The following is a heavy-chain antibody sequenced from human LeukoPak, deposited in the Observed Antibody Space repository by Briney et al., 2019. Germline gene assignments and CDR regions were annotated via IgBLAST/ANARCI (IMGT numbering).Heavy chain of an antibody. V-gene: IGHV4-34*01. Sequence: PSETLSLTCAVYGGSFSGYYWSWIRQPPGKGLEWIGEINHSGSTNYNPSLKSRVTISVDTSKNQFSLKLSSVTAADTAVYYCARGHGDYVSSAHFDYWGQGTLVTVSS. CDR3: ARGHGDYVSSAHFDY. CDR1: GGSFSGYY. CDR2: INHSGST. D-gene: IGHD4-17*01. J-gene: IGHJ4*02.